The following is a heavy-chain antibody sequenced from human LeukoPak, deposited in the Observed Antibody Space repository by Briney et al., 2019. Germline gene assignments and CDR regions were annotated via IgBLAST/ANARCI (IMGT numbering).Heavy chain of an antibody. CDR2: INPNSGGT. V-gene: IGHV1-2*02. J-gene: IGHJ4*02. CDR3: ARDQDGDYFDY. D-gene: IGHD4-17*01. CDR1: GYTFTGFY. Sequence: ASVKVSCKASGYTFTGFYIYWVRQAPGQGLEWMGWINPNSGGTNYAQKFQGRVTMTRDTSISKAYMELNRLRSDDTAVYYCARDQDGDYFDYWGQGTLVTVSS.